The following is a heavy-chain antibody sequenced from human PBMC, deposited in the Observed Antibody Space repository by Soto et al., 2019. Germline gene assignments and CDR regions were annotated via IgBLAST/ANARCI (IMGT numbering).Heavy chain of an antibody. Sequence: QLQLQESGPGLVKPSETLSLTCTVSSASISSSSYTWGWIRQPPGKGLEWIGSIYYSGTTYYNPSPNRRVTVSVNPSKTQFSLKVTSVTAADTAVYYCARLHGYCISSSCHGHYAMDVWGQGTTVTVSS. CDR1: SASISSSSYT. CDR2: IYYSGTT. V-gene: IGHV4-39*01. J-gene: IGHJ6*02. CDR3: ARLHGYCISSSCHGHYAMDV. D-gene: IGHD2-2*01.